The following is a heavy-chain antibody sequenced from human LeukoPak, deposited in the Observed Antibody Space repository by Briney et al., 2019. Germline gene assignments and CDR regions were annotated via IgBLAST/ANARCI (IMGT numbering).Heavy chain of an antibody. CDR2: IYYDGGT. V-gene: IGHV4-59*08. Sequence: SETLSLTCNVSGGSISSYYWSWIRQTPGKGLEWIGYIYYDGGTTYTPSLKSRVTISIDTSKYQFSLNLRSVTAADTAVYYCAAERVWFGELFPDFWGQGTLVTVSS. J-gene: IGHJ4*02. CDR1: GGSISSYY. D-gene: IGHD3-10*01. CDR3: AAERVWFGELFPDF.